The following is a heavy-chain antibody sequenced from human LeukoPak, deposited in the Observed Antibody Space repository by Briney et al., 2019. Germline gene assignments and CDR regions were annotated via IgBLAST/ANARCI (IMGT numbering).Heavy chain of an antibody. CDR2: IYYSGST. CDR3: ARVVDYYDSSGYYYALDY. J-gene: IGHJ4*02. D-gene: IGHD3-22*01. CDR1: GGSISSSSYY. Sequence: TSEPLSLTCTVSGGSISSSSYYWGWIRQPPGKGLEWIGSIYYSGSTYYNPSLKSRVTISVDTSKNQFSLKLSSVTAADTAVYYCARVVDYYDSSGYYYALDYWGQGTLVTVSS. V-gene: IGHV4-39*01.